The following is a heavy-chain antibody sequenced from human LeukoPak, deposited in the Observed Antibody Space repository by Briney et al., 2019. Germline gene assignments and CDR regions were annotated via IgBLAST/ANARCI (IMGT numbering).Heavy chain of an antibody. D-gene: IGHD3-22*01. J-gene: IGHJ4*02. CDR2: IRYDGSNK. CDR3: AKDYYDSSGYLDY. Sequence: GGSLRLSCAASGFTFSSYGMHWVRQAPGKGLEWVAFIRYDGSNKYYADSVKGRFTISRDNSKNTLYLQMNSLRAEDTAVYYCAKDYYDSSGYLDYWGQGTLVTVSS. CDR1: GFTFSSYG. V-gene: IGHV3-30*02.